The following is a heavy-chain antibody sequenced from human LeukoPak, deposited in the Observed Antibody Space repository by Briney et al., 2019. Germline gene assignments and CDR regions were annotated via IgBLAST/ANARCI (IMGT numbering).Heavy chain of an antibody. CDR1: GFTFSSYA. CDR2: ISGSGGST. V-gene: IGHV3-23*01. J-gene: IGHJ4*02. CDR3: AKDLSYDSSGYYRPPARYSDY. Sequence: GGSLRLSCAASGFTFSSYAMSWVRQAPGKGLEWVSAISGSGGSTYYADSVKGRFTISRDNSKNTLYLQMNSLRAEDTAVYYCAKDLSYDSSGYYRPPARYSDYWGQGTLVTVSS. D-gene: IGHD3-22*01.